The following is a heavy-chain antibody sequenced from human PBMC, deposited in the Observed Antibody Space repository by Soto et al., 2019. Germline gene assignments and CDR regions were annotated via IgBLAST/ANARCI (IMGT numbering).Heavy chain of an antibody. J-gene: IGHJ4*02. CDR2: ISGSGGST. CDR1: GFTFSSYA. CDR3: AKGGDTIFGVVIRGFDY. V-gene: IGHV3-23*01. D-gene: IGHD3-3*01. Sequence: GGSLRLSCAASGFTFSSYAMSWVRQAPGKGLEWVSAISGSGGSTYYADSVKGRFTISRDNSKNTLYLQMNSLRAEDTAVYYCAKGGDTIFGVVIRGFDYWGQGTLVTVSS.